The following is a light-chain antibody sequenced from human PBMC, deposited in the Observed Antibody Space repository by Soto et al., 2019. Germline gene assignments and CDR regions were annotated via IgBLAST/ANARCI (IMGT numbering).Light chain of an antibody. CDR3: TSYTTRSTLV. V-gene: IGLV2-14*01. CDR1: NSDVGAYNY. CDR2: EVN. J-gene: IGLJ2*01. Sequence: SALTQPASVSGSPGQSIAVSCTGTNSDVGAYNYVSWYQHRAGKAPRLIIYEVNNRPSGISDRFSGSKSGNTASLTISGLQAEDEADYYCTSYTTRSTLVFGGGTKLTVL.